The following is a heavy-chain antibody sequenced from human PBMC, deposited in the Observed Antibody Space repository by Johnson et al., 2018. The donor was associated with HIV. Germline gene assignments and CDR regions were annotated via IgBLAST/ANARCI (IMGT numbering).Heavy chain of an antibody. J-gene: IGHJ3*02. V-gene: IGHV3-20*04. CDR2: INWNGGST. Sequence: VQLVESGGGVVRPGGSVRLSCAASGFTFDDYGMSCVRQVPGKGLEWVSGINWNGGSTGYADSVKGRFTISRDNAKNSLYLQMNSLRAEDTALYYCARDRGAIAAAVNDAFDIWGQGTMVTVSS. CDR3: ARDRGAIAAAVNDAFDI. D-gene: IGHD6-13*01. CDR1: GFTFDDYG.